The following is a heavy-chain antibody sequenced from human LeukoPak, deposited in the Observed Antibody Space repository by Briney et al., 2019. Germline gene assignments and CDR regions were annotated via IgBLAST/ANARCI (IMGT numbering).Heavy chain of an antibody. V-gene: IGHV4-59*01. D-gene: IGHD3-22*01. Sequence: SETLSLTCIVSRGSINTYYWSWIRQPPGKGLEWIGYIYHGGSTNYNPSLKSRVTISGDTSKNKFFLNLSSVTAADTAMYYCARGRYYYDSSGYPYNWFDTWGQGTLVTVSS. J-gene: IGHJ5*02. CDR1: RGSINTYY. CDR3: ARGRYYYDSSGYPYNWFDT. CDR2: IYHGGST.